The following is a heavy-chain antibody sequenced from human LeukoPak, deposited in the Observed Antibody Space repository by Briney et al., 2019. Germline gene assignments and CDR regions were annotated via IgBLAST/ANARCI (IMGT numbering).Heavy chain of an antibody. CDR1: GFTFSSYS. CDR3: ARQDPPSRREPHWYFDL. Sequence: GGSLRLSCAASGFTFSSYSMNWVRQAPGKGLEWVSYITSSSSTIYYADSVKGRFTISRDNAKNSLYLQLNSLRSEDTAVYYCARQDPPSRREPHWYFDLWGRGTLVTVSS. CDR2: ITSSSSTI. V-gene: IGHV3-48*01. J-gene: IGHJ2*01. D-gene: IGHD1-26*01.